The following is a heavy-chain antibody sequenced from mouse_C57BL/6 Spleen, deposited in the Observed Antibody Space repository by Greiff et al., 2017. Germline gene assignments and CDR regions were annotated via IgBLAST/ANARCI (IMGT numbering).Heavy chain of an antibody. CDR1: GYTFTEYT. Sequence: VQLVESGAELVKPGASVKLSCKASGYTFTEYTIHWVKQRSGQGLEWIGWFYPGSGSITYNEKFKDKATLTADKSSSTVYMELSRLTSEDSAVYFCERHEEGPSRQLRLDYWGQGTTLTVSS. V-gene: IGHV1-62-2*01. CDR3: ERHEEGPSRQLRLDY. J-gene: IGHJ2*01. CDR2: FYPGSGSI. D-gene: IGHD3-2*02.